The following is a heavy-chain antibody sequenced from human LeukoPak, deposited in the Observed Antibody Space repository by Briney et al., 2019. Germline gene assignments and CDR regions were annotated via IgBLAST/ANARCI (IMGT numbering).Heavy chain of an antibody. V-gene: IGHV3-23*01. D-gene: IGHD3-22*01. CDR3: AKGRYYYDSSDAFDI. Sequence: PGGSLRLSCAASGFTFSSYAMSWVRQAPGKGLEWVSAVSGSGGSTYYADSVKGRFTISRDNSKNTLYLQMNSLRAEDTAVYYSAKGRYYYDSSDAFDIWGQGTMVTVSS. CDR1: GFTFSSYA. CDR2: VSGSGGST. J-gene: IGHJ3*02.